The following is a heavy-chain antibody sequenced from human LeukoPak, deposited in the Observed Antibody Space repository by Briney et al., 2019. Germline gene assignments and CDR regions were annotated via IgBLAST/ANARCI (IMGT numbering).Heavy chain of an antibody. Sequence: GGSLRLSCAASGFTFSSYVMHWVRQAPGEGLEWVAVISFDGSNKYYGDSLKGRFTISRDNSKNTLYLQMNSLRGEDMAIYYCARDFGWLSGFDYWGQGTLVTVS. V-gene: IGHV3-30-3*01. J-gene: IGHJ4*02. D-gene: IGHD3-9*01. CDR3: ARDFGWLSGFDY. CDR2: ISFDGSNK. CDR1: GFTFSSYV.